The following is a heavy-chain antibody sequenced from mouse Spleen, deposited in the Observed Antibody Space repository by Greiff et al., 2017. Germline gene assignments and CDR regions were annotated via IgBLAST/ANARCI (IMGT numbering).Heavy chain of an antibody. CDR2: IDPENGDT. CDR1: GFNIKDDY. CDR3: TTGAYSYYSYDEAY. D-gene: IGHD2-12*01. V-gene: IGHV14-4*01. Sequence: EVKLVESGAELVRPGASVKLSCTASGFNIKDDYMHWVKQRPEQGLEWIGWIDPENGDTEYAPKFQGKATMTADTSSNTAYLQLSSLTSEDTAVYYCTTGAYSYYSYDEAYWGQGTLVTVSA. J-gene: IGHJ3*01.